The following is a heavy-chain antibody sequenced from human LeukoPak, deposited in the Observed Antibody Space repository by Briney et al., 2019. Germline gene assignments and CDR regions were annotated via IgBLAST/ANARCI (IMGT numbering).Heavy chain of an antibody. V-gene: IGHV3-23*01. CDR1: GFTFSSYA. Sequence: PGGSLRLSCAASGFTFSSYAMSWVRQAPGKGLEWVSAISGSGGSTYYADSVKGRFTISRDNSKNTLYLQMNSLRAEDTAVYYCAKDLWNDYGDYDDAFDIWGKGTTVTVSS. CDR3: AKDLWNDYGDYDDAFDI. CDR2: ISGSGGST. D-gene: IGHD4-17*01. J-gene: IGHJ3*02.